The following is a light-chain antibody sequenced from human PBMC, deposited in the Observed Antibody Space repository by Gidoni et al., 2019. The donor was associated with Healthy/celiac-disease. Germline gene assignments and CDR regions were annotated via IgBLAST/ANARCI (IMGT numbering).Light chain of an antibody. CDR1: QGGSST. CDR3: QQYNNWPPLT. V-gene: IGKV3-15*01. Sequence: EIVMTQSPSTLSASPGERATLSCRASQGGSSTLAWYQQKPGQAPRLLIYGASNRATGIPSRFSGSGFGTEFTLTISSVQCEDLAVYYCQQYNNWPPLTFGGGTKVEIK. J-gene: IGKJ4*01. CDR2: GAS.